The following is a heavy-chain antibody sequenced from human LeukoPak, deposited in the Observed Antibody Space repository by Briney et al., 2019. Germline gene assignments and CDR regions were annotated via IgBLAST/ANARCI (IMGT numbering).Heavy chain of an antibody. D-gene: IGHD4-11*01. J-gene: IGHJ4*02. CDR1: GFTFSSYS. V-gene: IGHV3-21*04. CDR2: ISSSSSYI. CDR3: AKEKWDSNYAYVYDY. Sequence: GGSLRLSCAASGFTFSSYSMNWVRQAPGKGLEWVSSISSSSSYIYYADSVKGRFTISRDNSKNTLYLQMNSLRAEDTAVYYCAKEKWDSNYAYVYDYWGQGTLVTVSS.